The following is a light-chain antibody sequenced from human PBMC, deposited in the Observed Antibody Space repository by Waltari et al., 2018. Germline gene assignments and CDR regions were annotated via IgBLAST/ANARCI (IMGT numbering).Light chain of an antibody. Sequence: EIVMPQSPATLSVSPGERATLSCRASQSVSNSLAWYLHKPGQAPRLLIYGASTRATGIPARFSGSGSGTEFTLTISSLQSEDFAVYYCQQYNNWPRTFGQGTKVEI. CDR3: QQYNNWPRT. V-gene: IGKV3-15*01. CDR1: QSVSNS. J-gene: IGKJ1*01. CDR2: GAS.